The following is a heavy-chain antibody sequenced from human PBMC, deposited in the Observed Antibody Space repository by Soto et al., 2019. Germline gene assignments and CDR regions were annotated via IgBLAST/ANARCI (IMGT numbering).Heavy chain of an antibody. D-gene: IGHD3-9*01. CDR3: AIRSPSDNLTGWGHYFDY. J-gene: IGHJ4*02. V-gene: IGHV1-69*13. CDR1: GATFSSYS. Sequence: SVKVSCNASGATFSSYSISWVRQAPGQGIEWMGGIIPIFGTANYAQKFQGRVTITADESTSTAYMELSSLRSEDTAVYYCAIRSPSDNLTGWGHYFDYWGQGTLVTVSS. CDR2: IIPIFGTA.